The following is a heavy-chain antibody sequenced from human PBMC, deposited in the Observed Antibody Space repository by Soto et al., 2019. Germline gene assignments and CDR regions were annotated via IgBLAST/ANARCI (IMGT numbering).Heavy chain of an antibody. V-gene: IGHV1-69*01. J-gene: IGHJ5*02. CDR1: GGTFSSYA. Sequence: QVQLVQSGAEVKKPGSSVKVSCKASGGTFSSYAISWVRQAPGQGLEWMGGIIPIFGTANYAQKFQGRVTITADESTSTADMELSSLRSEDTAVYYCARVELVVPAAIRGNWFDPWGQGTLVTVSS. CDR2: IIPIFGTA. CDR3: ARVELVVPAAIRGNWFDP. D-gene: IGHD2-2*01.